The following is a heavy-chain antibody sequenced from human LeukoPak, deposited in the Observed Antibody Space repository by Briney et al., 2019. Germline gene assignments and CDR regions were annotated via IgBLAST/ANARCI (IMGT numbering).Heavy chain of an antibody. V-gene: IGHV4-34*01. CDR3: ARGRKDYDYVWGSYRYDY. Sequence: GSLRLSCAASGFTFSSYSMNWIRQPPGKGLEWIGEINHSGSTNYNPSLKSRVTISVDTSKNQFSLKLSSVTAADTAVYYCARGRKDYDYVWGSYRYDYWGQGTLVTVSS. CDR2: INHSGST. J-gene: IGHJ4*02. D-gene: IGHD3-16*02. CDR1: GFTFSSYS.